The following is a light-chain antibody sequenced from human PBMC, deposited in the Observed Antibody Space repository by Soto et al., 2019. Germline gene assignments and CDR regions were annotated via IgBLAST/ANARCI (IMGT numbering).Light chain of an antibody. CDR3: QKYSSGIT. CDR1: QGISNF. CDR2: AAS. Sequence: DIQMTQSPSSLSASVGDRVTITCRACQGISNFLAWYQQKPVKVPKLLISAASTLQSGVPSRFSSSGSGTDFTLTITSLQPEDVETYYCQKYSSGITFGQWTRLEIK. J-gene: IGKJ5*01. V-gene: IGKV1-27*01.